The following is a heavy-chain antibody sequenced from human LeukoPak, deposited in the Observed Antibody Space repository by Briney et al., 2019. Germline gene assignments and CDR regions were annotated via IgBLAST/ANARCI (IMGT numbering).Heavy chain of an antibody. CDR2: IHSSGST. J-gene: IGHJ4*02. Sequence: SETLSLTCTVSDGSISTYWGHWIRQPAGKGLEWIVRIHSSGSTDYNPSLKTRFTRSVDTTRTQFSLKLSAVTAADTDVYYCAREVPGYHDGSGYSGATFDYWGQGTLVTVSS. CDR1: DGSISTYW. CDR3: AREVPGYHDGSGYSGATFDY. D-gene: IGHD3-22*01. V-gene: IGHV4-4*07.